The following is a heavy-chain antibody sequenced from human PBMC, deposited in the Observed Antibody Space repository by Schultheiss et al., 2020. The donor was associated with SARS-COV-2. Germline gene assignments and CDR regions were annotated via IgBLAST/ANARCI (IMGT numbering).Heavy chain of an antibody. CDR1: GGSISSYY. Sequence: SQTLSLTCTVSGGSISSYYWSWIRQPPGKGLEWIGSVSYCGSTYYNPSLKSRVTISVDTSKNQFSLKLTSVTAADTAVYYCARGGGHYCSSTSCYRRYYYYYMDVWGKGTTVTVSS. D-gene: IGHD2-2*02. CDR3: ARGGGHYCSSTSCYRRYYYYYMDV. J-gene: IGHJ6*03. CDR2: VSYCGST. V-gene: IGHV4-39*07.